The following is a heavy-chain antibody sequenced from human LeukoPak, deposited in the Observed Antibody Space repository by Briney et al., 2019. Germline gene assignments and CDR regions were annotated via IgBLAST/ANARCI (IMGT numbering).Heavy chain of an antibody. J-gene: IGHJ4*02. V-gene: IGHV3-74*01. Sequence: GGSLRLSCAAFGFTFSNFWMHWVRQAPGKGLVWVALIYGDGSFTRYADSVKGRFTISRDNSKNTLSLQVSSLRTEDTAVYYCAKDRYSYAFEYSDSWGQGTLVTVSS. CDR3: AKDRYSYAFEYSDS. CDR2: IYGDGSFT. D-gene: IGHD5-18*01. CDR1: GFTFSNFW.